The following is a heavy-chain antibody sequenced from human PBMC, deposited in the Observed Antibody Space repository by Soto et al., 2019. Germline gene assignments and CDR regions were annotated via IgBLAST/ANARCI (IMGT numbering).Heavy chain of an antibody. CDR1: GGSVSSGSYY. D-gene: IGHD1-1*01. CDR3: ARDLSWNDHDAFDI. V-gene: IGHV4-61*01. Sequence: PSETLSLTCTVSGGSVSSGSYYWSWIRQPPGKGLEWIGYIYYSGSTNYNPSLKSRVTISVDTSKNQFSLKLSSVTAADTAVYYCARDLSWNDHDAFDIWGQGTMVTVSS. CDR2: IYYSGST. J-gene: IGHJ3*02.